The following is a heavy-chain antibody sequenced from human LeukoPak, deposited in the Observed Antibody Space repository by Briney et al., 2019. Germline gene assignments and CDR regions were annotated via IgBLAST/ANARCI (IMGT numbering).Heavy chain of an antibody. D-gene: IGHD6-13*01. CDR1: GGSISSSSYY. V-gene: IGHV4-61*02. J-gene: IGHJ4*02. Sequence: PSETLSLTCTVSGGSISSSSYYWSWIRQPAGKGLEWIGRIYTSGSTNYNPSLKSRVTMSVDTSKNQFSLKLSSVTAADTAVFYCAKGHSNWCFFDYWGQGTLVTVSS. CDR2: IYTSGST. CDR3: AKGHSNWCFFDY.